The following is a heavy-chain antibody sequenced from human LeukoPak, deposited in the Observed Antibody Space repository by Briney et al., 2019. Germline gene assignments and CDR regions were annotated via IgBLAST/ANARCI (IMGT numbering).Heavy chain of an antibody. CDR2: IYYSGST. V-gene: IGHV4-59*08. Sequence: SETLSLTCTVSGGSISSYYWSWIRQPPGKGLEWIGYIYYSGSTNYNPSLKSRVTISVDTSKNQFSLKLSSVTAADTAVYYCARTTIAAAGTFDYWGQGTLVTVSS. J-gene: IGHJ4*02. D-gene: IGHD6-13*01. CDR1: GGSISSYY. CDR3: ARTTIAAAGTFDY.